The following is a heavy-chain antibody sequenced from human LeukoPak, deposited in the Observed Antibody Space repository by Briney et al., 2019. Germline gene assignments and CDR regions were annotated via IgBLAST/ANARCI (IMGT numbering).Heavy chain of an antibody. V-gene: IGHV4-59*01. Sequence: ASENLSLTCTVSGGSISSYYWSWIRQPPGKELEWIGYIYYSGSTNHNPSLESRVTISVDTSKNQFSLKLSSVTAADTAVYYCARPLSYSPSSLWGYWGQGTVVAVSS. CDR2: IYYSGST. CDR3: ARPLSYSPSSLWGY. J-gene: IGHJ4*02. D-gene: IGHD3-16*01. CDR1: GGSISSYY.